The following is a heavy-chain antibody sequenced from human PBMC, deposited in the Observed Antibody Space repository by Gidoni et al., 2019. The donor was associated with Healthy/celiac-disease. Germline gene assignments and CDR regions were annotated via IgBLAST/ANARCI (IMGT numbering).Heavy chain of an antibody. CDR2: IYYSGRT. CDR3: ARDCWGCGSCYSSYYYGMDV. V-gene: IGHV4-31*03. J-gene: IGHJ6*02. CDR1: GGSFSSGGYY. Sequence: QLQLQESCRGLVKPSPTLSLPCTVSGGSFSSGGYYLCWIRQHPGKGLEWIWYIYYSGRTYYKPSLKSRVTISVDTSKNQFSLKLSSVTAADTAVYYCARDCWGCGSCYSSYYYGMDVGGQGTTVTVSS. D-gene: IGHD2-15*01.